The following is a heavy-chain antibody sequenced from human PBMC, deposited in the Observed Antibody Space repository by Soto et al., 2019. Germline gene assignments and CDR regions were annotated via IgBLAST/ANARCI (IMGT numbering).Heavy chain of an antibody. CDR1: GFTFSSYW. D-gene: IGHD3-16*01. CDR2: IKQDGSEK. V-gene: IGHV3-7*03. J-gene: IGHJ6*02. Sequence: GGSLRLSCAASGFTFSSYWMSWVRQAPGKGLEWVANIKQDGSEKYYVDSVKGRFTISRDNAKNSPYLQMNSLRAEDTAVYYCARGGVPADYGMDVWGQGTKVTVSS. CDR3: ARGGVPADYGMDV.